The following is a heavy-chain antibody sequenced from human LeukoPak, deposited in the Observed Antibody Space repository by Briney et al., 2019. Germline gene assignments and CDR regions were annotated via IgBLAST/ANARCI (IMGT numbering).Heavy chain of an antibody. CDR1: GYTFTSYG. D-gene: IGHD3-9*01. CDR2: ISVYNGNT. V-gene: IGHV1-18*01. J-gene: IGHJ3*02. CDR3: ARDRRDILTGPQSSDAFDI. Sequence: GASVKVSCKASGYTFTSYGISWVRQAPGQGLEWMGWISVYNGNTNYAQKLQGRVTLTTDTSTSTACMELRSLRSDDTAVYYCARDRRDILTGPQSSDAFDIWGQGTMVTVSS.